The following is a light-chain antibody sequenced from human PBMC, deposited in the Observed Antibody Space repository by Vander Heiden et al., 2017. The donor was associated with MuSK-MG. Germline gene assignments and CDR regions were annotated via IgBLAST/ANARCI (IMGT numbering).Light chain of an antibody. CDR3: QQLSNWPPLT. CDR2: DAS. J-gene: IGKJ4*01. Sequence: EIVLTQSPATVSLSPGERATLSCRASQSVSSYLAWYQQKPGQAPRLLIYDASNRATGIPARFSGSGYGTDFTLTISSREPEDFAVYYCQQLSNWPPLTFGGGTKVEIK. CDR1: QSVSSY. V-gene: IGKV3-11*01.